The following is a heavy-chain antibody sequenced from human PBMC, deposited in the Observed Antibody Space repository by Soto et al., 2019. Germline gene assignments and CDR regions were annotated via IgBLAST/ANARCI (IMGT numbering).Heavy chain of an antibody. CDR1: GFTFSSYV. J-gene: IGHJ3*02. CDR2: ISTDGTEK. Sequence: GGSLRLSCVASGFTFSSYVIHWVRQAPGKGLEWVALISTDGTEKHYPGSVRGRFTISRDNSKNTLYLQMNSLRAEDTAVYHCARADPEGRAFDIWGQGTMVTVSS. CDR3: ARADPEGRAFDI. V-gene: IGHV3-30-3*01.